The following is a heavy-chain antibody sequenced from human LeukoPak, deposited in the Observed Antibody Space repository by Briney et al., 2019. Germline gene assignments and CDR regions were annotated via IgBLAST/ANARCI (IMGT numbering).Heavy chain of an antibody. V-gene: IGHV3-23*01. CDR3: AKERGYCTNGVCDFDY. CDR1: GFTFSSYA. CDR2: ISGSGGST. Sequence: GGSLRLSCAASGFTFSSYAMSWVRQAPGKGLEWVSAISGSGGSTYYADPVKGRFTISRDNSKNTLYLQMNSLRAEDTAVYYCAKERGYCTNGVCDFDYWGQGTLVTVSS. J-gene: IGHJ4*02. D-gene: IGHD2-8*01.